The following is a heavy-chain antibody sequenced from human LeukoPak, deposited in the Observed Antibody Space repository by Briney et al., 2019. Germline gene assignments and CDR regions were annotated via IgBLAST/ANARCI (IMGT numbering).Heavy chain of an antibody. Sequence: TTSETLSLTCAVYGGSFSGYYWSWIRQPPGKGPEWIGEINHSGSTNYNPSLKSRVTISVDTSKNQFSLKLSSVTAADTAVYYCAEVVVKNWFDPWGQGTLVTVSS. CDR1: GGSFSGYY. J-gene: IGHJ5*02. CDR3: AEVVVKNWFDP. D-gene: IGHD3-22*01. V-gene: IGHV4-34*01. CDR2: INHSGST.